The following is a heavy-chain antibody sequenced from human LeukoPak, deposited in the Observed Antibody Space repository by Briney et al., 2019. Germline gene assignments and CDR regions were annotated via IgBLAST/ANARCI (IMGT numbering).Heavy chain of an antibody. Sequence: ASVKVSCKASGYTFTGYYMHWVRQAPGQGLEWMGWINPNSGGTNYAQKFQGRVTMTRDTSISTAYMELSRLRSDDTAVYYCAKSSGSSWYIYDYWGQGTLVTVSS. D-gene: IGHD6-13*01. CDR1: GYTFTGYY. J-gene: IGHJ4*02. CDR2: INPNSGGT. CDR3: AKSSGSSWYIYDY. V-gene: IGHV1-2*02.